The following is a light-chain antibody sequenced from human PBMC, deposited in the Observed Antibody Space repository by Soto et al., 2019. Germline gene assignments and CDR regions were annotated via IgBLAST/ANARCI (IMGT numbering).Light chain of an antibody. CDR2: DAS. CDR3: QQDGGSRA. Sequence: ESVLTQSPGTLSVSPGEGASLSCRASQTVSGNYLAWYQQKPGQAPRLLIYDASSRAAGIPDRFSGSGSGTDFTLTISRLEPEDFAVYFCQQDGGSRAFGQGAQVEIK. V-gene: IGKV3-20*01. J-gene: IGKJ1*01. CDR1: QTVSGNY.